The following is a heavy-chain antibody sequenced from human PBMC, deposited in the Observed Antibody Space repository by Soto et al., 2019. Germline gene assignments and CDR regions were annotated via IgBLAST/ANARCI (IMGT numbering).Heavy chain of an antibody. CDR2: VYYRGRS. Sequence: PSETLSLTCTVSCGSVSNSNYYWGWIRQSPGKGLEWIWSVYYRGRSYSKSSVKSRVTISVDTSKNQFSLNLNSVTASDTAVYFCVSQRTSVLTQAYFDYWGPGALVTVSS. CDR3: VSQRTSVLTQAYFDY. D-gene: IGHD2-8*01. V-gene: IGHV4-39*01. J-gene: IGHJ4*02. CDR1: CGSVSNSNYY.